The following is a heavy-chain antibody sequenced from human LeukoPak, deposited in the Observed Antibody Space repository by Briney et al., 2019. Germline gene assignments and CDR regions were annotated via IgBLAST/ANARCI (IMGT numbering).Heavy chain of an antibody. CDR2: ISNTGAST. CDR1: GFMFSSYA. D-gene: IGHD3-9*01. J-gene: IGHJ4*02. V-gene: IGHV3-23*01. CDR3: TTYRDDILTGYSN. Sequence: GGSLRLSCAASGFMFSSYAMNWVRQVPGKGLEWASTISNTGASTYYADSVKGRFTISRDNPKSTLYLQMNSLKTEDTAVYYCTTYRDDILTGYSNWGQGTLVTVSS.